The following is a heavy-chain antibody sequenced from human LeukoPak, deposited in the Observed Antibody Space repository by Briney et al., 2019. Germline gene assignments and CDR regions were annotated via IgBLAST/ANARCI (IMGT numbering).Heavy chain of an antibody. D-gene: IGHD3-22*01. CDR3: AGGPYSYDSSGAFDI. V-gene: IGHV3-53*01. CDR1: GFTVSTNY. Sequence: PGGSLRLSCAASGFTVSTNYMSWVRQAPGKGLEWVSVIYSGGRTYYTDSVKGRFTISRDNSKNTLYLQMDSLRADDTAVYYCAGGPYSYDSSGAFDIWGQGTMVTVSS. CDR2: IYSGGRT. J-gene: IGHJ3*02.